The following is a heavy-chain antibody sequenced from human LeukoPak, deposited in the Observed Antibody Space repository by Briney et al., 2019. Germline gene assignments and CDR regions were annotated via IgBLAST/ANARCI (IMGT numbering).Heavy chain of an antibody. D-gene: IGHD3-16*01. V-gene: IGHV3-48*03. CDR2: ISSSGSTI. J-gene: IGHJ3*02. CDR3: ARDVPSFRLRLGELFAFDI. Sequence: PGGSLRLSCAASGFTFSSYEMNWVRQAPGKGLEWGSYISSSGSTIYYADSVKGRFTISRDNAKNSPYLQMNSLRAEDTAVYYCARDVPSFRLRLGELFAFDIWGQGKMVAVSS. CDR1: GFTFSSYE.